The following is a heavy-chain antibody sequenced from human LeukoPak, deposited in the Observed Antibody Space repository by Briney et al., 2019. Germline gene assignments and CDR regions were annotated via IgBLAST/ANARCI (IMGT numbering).Heavy chain of an antibody. D-gene: IGHD2-2*01. V-gene: IGHV3-30*18. Sequence: GRSLGLSCAASGFTFSSYGMHWVRQAPGKGLEWVAVISYDGSNKYYADSVKGRFTISRDNSKNTLYLQMNSLRAEDTAVYYCAKGKYCSSTSCLFPSVSKYYYYGMDVWGQGTTVTVSS. J-gene: IGHJ6*02. CDR2: ISYDGSNK. CDR1: GFTFSSYG. CDR3: AKGKYCSSTSCLFPSVSKYYYYGMDV.